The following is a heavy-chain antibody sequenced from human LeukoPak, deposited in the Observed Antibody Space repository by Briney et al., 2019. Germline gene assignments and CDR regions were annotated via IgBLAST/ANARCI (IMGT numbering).Heavy chain of an antibody. Sequence: GGSLRLSCAASGFTFSSYSMNWVRQAPGKGLEWVSSISSSSSYIYYADSVKGRFTISRDNAKNSLYLQMNSLRAEDTAVYYCARDDSSSWYVSHYYYYGMDVWGQGTTVTVSS. CDR3: ARDDSSSWYVSHYYYYGMDV. CDR1: GFTFSSYS. J-gene: IGHJ6*02. V-gene: IGHV3-21*01. D-gene: IGHD6-13*01. CDR2: ISSSSSYI.